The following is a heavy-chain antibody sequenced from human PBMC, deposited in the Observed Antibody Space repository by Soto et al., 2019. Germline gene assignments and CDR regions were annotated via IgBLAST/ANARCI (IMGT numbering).Heavy chain of an antibody. CDR1: GFTVSSNY. Sequence: GGSLRLSCAASGFTVSSNYMSWVRQAPGKGLEWVSVIYSGGSTYYADSVKGRFTISIDNSKNTLYLQMNSLRAEDTAVYYCASTRRRGYYYYYGMDVWGQGTTVTVSS. CDR3: ASTRRRGYYYYYGMDV. CDR2: IYSGGST. J-gene: IGHJ6*02. V-gene: IGHV3-53*01. D-gene: IGHD1-1*01.